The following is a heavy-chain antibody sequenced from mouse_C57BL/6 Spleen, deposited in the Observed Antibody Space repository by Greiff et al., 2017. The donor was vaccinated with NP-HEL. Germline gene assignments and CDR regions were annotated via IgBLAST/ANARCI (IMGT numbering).Heavy chain of an antibody. Sequence: VQLQQSGAELAKPGASVKLSCKASGYTFTSYWMHWVKQRPGQGLEWIGYINPSSGYTKYNQKFKDKATLNADKSSSTAYMQLSSLTYEDSAVYYGAREDYGGGIDYWGQGTTLTVSS. CDR2: INPSSGYT. CDR3: AREDYGGGIDY. D-gene: IGHD2-4*01. V-gene: IGHV1-7*01. CDR1: GYTFTSYW. J-gene: IGHJ2*01.